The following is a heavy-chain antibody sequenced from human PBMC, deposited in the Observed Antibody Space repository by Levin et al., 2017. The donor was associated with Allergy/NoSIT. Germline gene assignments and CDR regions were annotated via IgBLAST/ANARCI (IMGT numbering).Heavy chain of an antibody. J-gene: IGHJ3*01. V-gene: IGHV1-2*02. CDR3: ARDSVTVPGLAFDV. D-gene: IGHD5/OR15-5a*01. CDR2: INCNDGYT. CDR1: RYTFTDYY. Sequence: GESLKISCKASRYTFTDYYIHWVRQAPGQGLEWVGLINCNDGYTNYAQKFQGRVTMTRDTSISTAFMELTSLRSDDTAKYYCARDSVTVPGLAFDVWGQGTMITVSS.